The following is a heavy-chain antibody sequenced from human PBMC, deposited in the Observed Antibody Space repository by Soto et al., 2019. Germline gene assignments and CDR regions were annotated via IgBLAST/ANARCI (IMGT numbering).Heavy chain of an antibody. J-gene: IGHJ4*02. D-gene: IGHD6-19*01. CDR2: ITSDTKTI. CDR3: ARSVEGHFDY. Sequence: GGSLRLSCAASGFKFSIYSMNWVRQAPGKGLEWSAYITSDTKTIKYGDSVKGRFTISRDNAKNSVYLQMNSLSDDDTAVYYCARSVEGHFDYWGQGTVVTVSS. V-gene: IGHV3-48*02. CDR1: GFKFSIYS.